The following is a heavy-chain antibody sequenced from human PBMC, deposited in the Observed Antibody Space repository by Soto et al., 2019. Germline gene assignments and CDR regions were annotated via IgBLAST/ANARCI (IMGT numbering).Heavy chain of an antibody. D-gene: IGHD6-19*01. CDR2: IIPIFGTA. V-gene: IGHV1-69*01. J-gene: IGHJ4*02. CDR1: GGTFSSYA. CDR3: ARAVAVAGGEEFDY. Sequence: QVQLVQSGAEVKKPGSSVKVSCKASGGTFSSYAISWVRQAPGQGLEWMGGIIPIFGTANYAQKFQGRVTITADESGSTAYMERSSLRSEDTAVYDCARAVAVAGGEEFDYWGQGGVVTVCS.